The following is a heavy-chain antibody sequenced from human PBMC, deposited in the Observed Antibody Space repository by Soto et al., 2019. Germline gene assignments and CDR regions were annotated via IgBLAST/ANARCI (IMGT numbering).Heavy chain of an antibody. J-gene: IGHJ4*02. Sequence: LRRSRVAPGFMADVYGTHWLRLGPGKGLEWVSGISWNSGSIGYAEFVERRFTISRDNAKNSLYLQMNGLRAEVTALYLCAKSNNLGWFYFDYWGQGTLVTVSS. D-gene: IGHD6-19*01. V-gene: IGHV3-9*02. CDR2: ISWNSGSI. CDR3: AKSNNLGWFYFDY. CDR1: GFMADVYG.